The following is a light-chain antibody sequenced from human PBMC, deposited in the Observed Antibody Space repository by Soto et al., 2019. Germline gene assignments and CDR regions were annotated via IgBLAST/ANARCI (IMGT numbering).Light chain of an antibody. J-gene: IGKJ4*01. V-gene: IGKV3-11*01. CDR1: ENLRTF. CDR3: QQRSIWPLT. CDR2: DAS. Sequence: EIVLTQSPATLSLSPGERATLSCRATENLRTFLAWYQQKAGQAPRLLIYDASNRATGIPDRFSGSGSGTDFTLTISNLEPEESAVYFCQQRSIWPLTFGGGTKVDIK.